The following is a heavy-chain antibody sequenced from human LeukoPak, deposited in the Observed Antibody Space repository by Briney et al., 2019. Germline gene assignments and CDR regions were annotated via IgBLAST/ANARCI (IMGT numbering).Heavy chain of an antibody. CDR1: GFTFSSYA. V-gene: IGHV3-23*01. CDR2: ISGSGGST. CDR3: ARRIAATAVRFDY. Sequence: GGSLRLSCAASGFTFSSYAMSWVRQAPGKGLEWVSAISGSGGSTYYADSVKGRFTISRDNAKNSLYLQMNSLRAEDTAVYYCARRIAATAVRFDYWGQGTLVTVSS. D-gene: IGHD6-13*01. J-gene: IGHJ4*02.